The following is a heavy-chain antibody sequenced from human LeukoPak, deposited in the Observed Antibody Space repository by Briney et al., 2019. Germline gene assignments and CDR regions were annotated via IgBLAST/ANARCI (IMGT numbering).Heavy chain of an antibody. J-gene: IGHJ4*02. V-gene: IGHV3-53*01. CDR1: GFTVSSNY. D-gene: IGHD5-24*01. Sequence: GSLRLSCAASGFTVSSNYMNWVRQAPGKGLEWVSVIYGGGNIYYADSVKGRFTISRDNSKNTLYLQMNSLRAEDTAVYYCARGAGYNYPYYFDYWGQGTVVTVSS. CDR2: IYGGGNI. CDR3: ARGAGYNYPYYFDY.